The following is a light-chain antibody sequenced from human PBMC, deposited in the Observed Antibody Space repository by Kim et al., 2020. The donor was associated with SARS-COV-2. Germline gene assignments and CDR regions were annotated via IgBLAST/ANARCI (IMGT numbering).Light chain of an antibody. V-gene: IGKV3-20*01. CDR1: QSVSSSY. J-gene: IGKJ1*01. Sequence: PGERATLSGRASQSVSSSYLAWYQQKPGQAPRLLIYGASSRATGIPDRFSGSGSGTDFTLTISRLEPEDFAVYYCQQYGSSPQWTFGQGTKVEIK. CDR2: GAS. CDR3: QQYGSSPQWT.